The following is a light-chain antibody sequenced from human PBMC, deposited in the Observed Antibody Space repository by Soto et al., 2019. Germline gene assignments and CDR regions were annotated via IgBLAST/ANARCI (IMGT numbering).Light chain of an antibody. V-gene: IGLV2-23*01. CDR1: SSDVGGYDL. CDR2: EGS. J-gene: IGLJ3*02. Sequence: QSVLTQPASVSGSPGQSITISCTGTSSDVGGYDLVSWYQQHPGKAPKLIIYEGSKRPSGISNRFSASKSGNTASLIISGLQGDDEGDYYCCAYVSSNTLLFGGGTKVTVL. CDR3: CAYVSSNTLL.